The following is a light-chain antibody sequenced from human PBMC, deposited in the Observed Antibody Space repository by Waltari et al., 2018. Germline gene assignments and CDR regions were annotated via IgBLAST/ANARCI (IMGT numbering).Light chain of an antibody. Sequence: EIVLTQSPGTLSLSPGERVTLSCRASQSVGRSLTWYQQKPGQAPRLLIYDSSIRATGVPARFSGSGSGTDFSLTISRLEPEDFAVYYCQEDVNLPATFGAGTKVEIK. J-gene: IGKJ1*01. CDR3: QEDVNLPAT. V-gene: IGKV3-20*01. CDR1: QSVGRS. CDR2: DSS.